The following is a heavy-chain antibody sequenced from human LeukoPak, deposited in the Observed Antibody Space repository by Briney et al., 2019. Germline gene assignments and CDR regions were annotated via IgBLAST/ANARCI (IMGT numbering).Heavy chain of an antibody. D-gene: IGHD3-3*01. V-gene: IGHV3-23*01. J-gene: IGHJ5*02. CDR1: GFTFSSYA. Sequence: PGGSLRLSCAASGFTFSSYAMSWVRQPPGKGLEWVSAISGSGGSTYYADSVKGRFTISRDNSKKTLYLQMNSLRAAEPAISYCEKNPGVFWSGYNWFDPRGQGTPVTVSP. CDR2: ISGSGGST. CDR3: EKNPGVFWSGYNWFDP.